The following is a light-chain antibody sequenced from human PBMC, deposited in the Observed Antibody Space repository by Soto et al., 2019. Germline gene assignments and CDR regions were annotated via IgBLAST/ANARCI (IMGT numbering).Light chain of an antibody. CDR1: SSDVGGYNY. CDR3: SSYAGGIPWV. V-gene: IGLV2-8*01. J-gene: IGLJ3*02. CDR2: EVT. Sequence: QSALTQPPSASGSPGQSVTISCTGTSSDVGGYNYVSWYQQHPGKAPKLIIYEVTTRPSGVPDRFSGSKSGNTASLTVSGLQAEDEADYYCSSYAGGIPWVFGGGTQLTVL.